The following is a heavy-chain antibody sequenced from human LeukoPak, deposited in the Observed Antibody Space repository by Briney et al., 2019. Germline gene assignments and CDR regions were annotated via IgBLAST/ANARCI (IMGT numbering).Heavy chain of an antibody. J-gene: IGHJ3*02. Sequence: GGSLRLSCAASGFTFSNYALHWVRQAPGKGLEWVAVVSYDGSNEYYADSVKGRFTISRDNSKKTLYVQMNSLRTEDTAVYYCTRDSPGGELSLFRADAFGIWGQGTLVTVSS. V-gene: IGHV3-30*04. CDR3: TRDSPGGELSLFRADAFGI. D-gene: IGHD3-16*02. CDR2: VSYDGSNE. CDR1: GFTFSNYA.